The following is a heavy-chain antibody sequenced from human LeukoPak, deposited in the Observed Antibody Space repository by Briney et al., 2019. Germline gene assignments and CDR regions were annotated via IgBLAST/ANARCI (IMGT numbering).Heavy chain of an antibody. CDR2: ISYDGSNK. Sequence: GRSLRLSCAASGFTFSSYAMHWVRQAPGKGLEWVAVISYDGSNKYYADSVKGRFTISRDNSKNTLYLQMNSLRAEDTAVYYCARDNSSRYYYGMDVWGQGTTVTVSS. D-gene: IGHD5-18*01. CDR3: ARDNSSRYYYGMDV. J-gene: IGHJ6*02. CDR1: GFTFSSYA. V-gene: IGHV3-30*04.